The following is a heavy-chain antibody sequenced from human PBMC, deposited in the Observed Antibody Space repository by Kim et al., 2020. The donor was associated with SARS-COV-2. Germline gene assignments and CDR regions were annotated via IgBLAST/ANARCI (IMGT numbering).Heavy chain of an antibody. Sequence: SQTLSLTCAISGDSVSSNSAAWNWIRQSPSRGLEWLGRTYYRSKWYNDYAVSVKSRITINPDTSKNQFSLQLNSVTPEDTAVYYCARSSSGWLVPDFDYYYGMDVWGQGTTVTVSS. CDR1: GDSVSSNSAA. CDR2: TYYRSKWYN. CDR3: ARSSSGWLVPDFDYYYGMDV. J-gene: IGHJ6*02. D-gene: IGHD6-19*01. V-gene: IGHV6-1*01.